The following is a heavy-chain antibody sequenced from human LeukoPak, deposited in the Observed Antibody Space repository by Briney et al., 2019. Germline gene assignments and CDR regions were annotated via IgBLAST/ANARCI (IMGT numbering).Heavy chain of an antibody. Sequence: PSETLSLTCTVSGGSISSSSYYWGWIRQPPGKGLEWIGSIYYSGSTYYNPSLKSRVTISVDTSKNQFSLKLSSVTAADTAVYYCARDTGTTDPRLWDYWGQGTLVTVSS. V-gene: IGHV4-39*07. D-gene: IGHD1-1*01. CDR2: IYYSGST. CDR3: ARDTGTTDPRLWDY. J-gene: IGHJ4*02. CDR1: GGSISSSSYY.